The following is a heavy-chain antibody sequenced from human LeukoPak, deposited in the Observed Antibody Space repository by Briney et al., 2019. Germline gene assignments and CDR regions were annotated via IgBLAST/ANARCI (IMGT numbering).Heavy chain of an antibody. Sequence: GGSLRLSCAASGFTFSSYAMHWVRQAPGKGLEYVSAISSNGGSTYYANSVKGRFTISRDNSKNTLYLQMGSLRAEDMAVYYCARASGYYGSGSQYYFDYWGQGTLVTVSS. CDR3: ARASGYYGSGSQYYFDY. V-gene: IGHV3-64*01. D-gene: IGHD3-10*01. CDR1: GFTFSSYA. CDR2: ISSNGGST. J-gene: IGHJ4*02.